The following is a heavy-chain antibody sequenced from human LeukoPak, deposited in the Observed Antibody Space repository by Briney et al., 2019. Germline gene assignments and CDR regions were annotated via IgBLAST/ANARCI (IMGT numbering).Heavy chain of an antibody. CDR2: ISGYNGNT. Sequence: GASVTVSCKASGYTFTSYGISWVRQAPGQGLEWMGWISGYNGNTNYAQKLQGRVTMTTDTSTSTAYMELRSLRSDDTAVYFCGREAYGDYGDIWGQGTMVTVSS. D-gene: IGHD4-17*01. V-gene: IGHV1-18*01. CDR3: GREAYGDYGDI. J-gene: IGHJ3*02. CDR1: GYTFTSYG.